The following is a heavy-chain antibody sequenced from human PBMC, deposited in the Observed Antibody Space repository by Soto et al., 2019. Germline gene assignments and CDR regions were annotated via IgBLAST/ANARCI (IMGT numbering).Heavy chain of an antibody. J-gene: IGHJ5*02. V-gene: IGHV1-8*01. CDR2: MNPNSGNT. Sequence: ASVKVSCKASGYTFTSYDINWVRQATGQGLEWMGWMNPNSGNTGYAQKFQGRVTMTRNTSISTAYMELSSVTAADTAVYYCARLGYCTNGVCPWGQGTLVTVSS. CDR3: ARLGYCTNGVCP. CDR1: GYTFTSYD. D-gene: IGHD2-8*01.